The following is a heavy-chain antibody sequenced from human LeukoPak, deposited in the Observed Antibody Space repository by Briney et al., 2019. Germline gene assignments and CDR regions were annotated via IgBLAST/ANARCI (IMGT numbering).Heavy chain of an antibody. D-gene: IGHD1-26*01. CDR1: GGSISSYY. J-gene: IGHJ6*03. Sequence: SETLSLTCTVSGGSISSYYWSWLRQPPGKGLEWIGYIYYSGSTNYNPSLKSRVTISVDTSKNQFSLKLSSVTAADTAVYYCARARVGALYYYYYMDVWGKGTTVTVSS. CDR2: IYYSGST. V-gene: IGHV4-59*01. CDR3: ARARVGALYYYYYMDV.